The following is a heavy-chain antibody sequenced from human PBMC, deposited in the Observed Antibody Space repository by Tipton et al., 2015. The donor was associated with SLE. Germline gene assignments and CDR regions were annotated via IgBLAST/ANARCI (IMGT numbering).Heavy chain of an antibody. CDR1: GGSIRSDY. CDR2: INYSGST. V-gene: IGHV4-59*08. CDR3: ARSISTRPGYQNWFGP. J-gene: IGHJ5*02. Sequence: LRLSCTVSGGSIRSDYWNWIRQPPGKGLEWIGYINYSGSTNYNPSLKSRVTISVDTSKNQFSLKLSSVTAADTAVYYCARSISTRPGYQNWFGPWGQGTLVTVSS. D-gene: IGHD6-6*01.